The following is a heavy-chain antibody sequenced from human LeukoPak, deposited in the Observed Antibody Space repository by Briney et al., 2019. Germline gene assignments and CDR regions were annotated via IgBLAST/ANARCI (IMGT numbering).Heavy chain of an antibody. CDR3: ARVDRGPSRGPEAAAGTFSGWFDP. CDR2: IIPIFGTA. CDR1: GYTFTGYY. D-gene: IGHD6-13*01. J-gene: IGHJ5*02. Sequence: SVKVSCKASGYTFTGYYMHWVRQAPGQGLEWMGGIIPIFGTANYAQKFQGRVTITADESTSTAYMELSSLRSEDTAVYYCARVDRGPSRGPEAAAGTFSGWFDPWGQGTLVTVSS. V-gene: IGHV1-69*13.